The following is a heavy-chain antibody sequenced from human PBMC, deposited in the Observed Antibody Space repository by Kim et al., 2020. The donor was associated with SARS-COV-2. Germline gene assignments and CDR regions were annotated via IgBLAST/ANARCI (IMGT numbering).Heavy chain of an antibody. CDR3: ASVLGYCSSTSCYYYYMDV. J-gene: IGHJ6*03. D-gene: IGHD2-2*01. V-gene: IGHV4-34*01. Sequence: SETLSLTCAVYGGSFSGYYWSWIRQPPGKGLEWIGEINHSGSTNYNPSLKSRVTISVDTSKNQFSLKLSSVTAADTAVYYCASVLGYCSSTSCYYYYMDVWGKGTTVTVSS. CDR1: GGSFSGYY. CDR2: INHSGST.